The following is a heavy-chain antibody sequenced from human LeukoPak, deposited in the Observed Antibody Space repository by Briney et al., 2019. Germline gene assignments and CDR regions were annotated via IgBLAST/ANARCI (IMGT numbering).Heavy chain of an antibody. Sequence: SETLSLTCTVSGGSISSGDYYWSWIRQPPGKGLEWIGYIYYSGSTYYNPSLKSRVTISVDTSKNQFSLKLSSVTAADTAVYYCARGRRTTVTFYFDYWGQGTLVTVSS. D-gene: IGHD4-17*01. CDR3: ARGRRTTVTFYFDY. CDR1: GGSISSGDYY. V-gene: IGHV4-31*03. CDR2: IYYSGST. J-gene: IGHJ4*02.